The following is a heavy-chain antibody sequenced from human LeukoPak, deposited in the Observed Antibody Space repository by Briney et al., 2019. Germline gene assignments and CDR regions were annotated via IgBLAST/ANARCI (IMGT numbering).Heavy chain of an antibody. CDR3: AKGRDDYVWGSYRLFDY. CDR2: ISGSGGST. CDR1: GFTFSSYT. D-gene: IGHD3-16*02. Sequence: PGGSLRLSCAASGFTFSSYTMNWVRQAPGKGLEWVSGISGSGGSTYYADSVKGRFIISRDNSKNTLYLQMNSLRAEDTAVCYCAKGRDDYVWGSYRLFDYWGQGTLVTVSS. V-gene: IGHV3-23*01. J-gene: IGHJ4*02.